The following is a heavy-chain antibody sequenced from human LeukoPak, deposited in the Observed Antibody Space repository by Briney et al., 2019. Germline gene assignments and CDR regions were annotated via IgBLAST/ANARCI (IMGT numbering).Heavy chain of an antibody. D-gene: IGHD5-18*01. V-gene: IGHV3-30-3*01. J-gene: IGHJ4*02. Sequence: QPGRSLRLSCAASGFTFSSYAMHWVRQAPGKGLEWVAVISYDGSNKYYADSVKGRFTISRDNSKNTLYLQMNSLRAEDTAVYYCARADLVGWYSYGDYFDYWAREPWSPSPQ. CDR1: GFTFSSYA. CDR2: ISYDGSNK. CDR3: ARADLVGWYSYGDYFDY.